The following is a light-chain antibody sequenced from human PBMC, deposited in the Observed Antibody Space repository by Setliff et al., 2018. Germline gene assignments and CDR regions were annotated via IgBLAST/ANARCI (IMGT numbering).Light chain of an antibody. CDR1: SGDVGGYDY. V-gene: IGLV2-14*01. Sequence: QSALTQPASVSGSPGQSITISCTGTSGDVGGYDYVSWYQQHPGKAPKLMIYDVSNRPSGIPDRFSGSKSGTSATLGITGLQTGDEADYYCGTWDSSLSSGDVVFGGGTKGTVL. CDR3: GTWDSSLSSGDVV. J-gene: IGLJ2*01. CDR2: DVS.